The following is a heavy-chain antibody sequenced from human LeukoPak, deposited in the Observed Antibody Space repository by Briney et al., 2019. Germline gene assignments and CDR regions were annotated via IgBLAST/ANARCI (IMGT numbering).Heavy chain of an antibody. Sequence: PGGSLRLSCAASGFTFSSYALSWVRQAPGKGLEWASTLSDNTYYADSVRGRFSISGDSSENTLYLQMNSLRAEDTAVYFCARSRGPGSHWFDPWGQGTLVTVSS. CDR3: ARSRGPGSHWFDP. V-gene: IGHV3-23*01. J-gene: IGHJ5*02. D-gene: IGHD3-10*01. CDR1: GFTFSSYA. CDR2: LSDNT.